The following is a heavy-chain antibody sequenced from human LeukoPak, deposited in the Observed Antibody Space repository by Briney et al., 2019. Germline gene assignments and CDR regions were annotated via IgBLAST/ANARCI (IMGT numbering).Heavy chain of an antibody. CDR2: ISYDGSNK. CDR3: ARDSLRGVLRYFDWFFDY. D-gene: IGHD3-9*01. J-gene: IGHJ4*02. V-gene: IGHV3-30*04. CDR1: GFTFSSYA. Sequence: GRSLRLSCAASGFTFSSYAMHWVRQAPGKGLEWVAVISYDGSNKYYADSVKGRFTISRDNSKNTPYLQMNSLRAEDTAVFYCARDSLRGVLRYFDWFFDYWGQGTLVTVSS.